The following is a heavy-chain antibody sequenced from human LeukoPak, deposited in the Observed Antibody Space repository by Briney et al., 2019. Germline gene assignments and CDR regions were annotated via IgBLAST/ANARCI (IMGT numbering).Heavy chain of an antibody. V-gene: IGHV1-69*01. J-gene: IGHJ6*03. CDR3: ARVGDSNSRYYYYHMDV. CDR2: IIPVFGSS. Sequence: SVKVSCKSSGDSFITYAFNWVRQAPGQGLEWIWGIIPVFGSSDYAQKFQGRVTITADESMSTVYMEVSSLTSEDTAVYYCARVGDSNSRYYYYHMDVWGKGTTVTVSS. D-gene: IGHD3-22*01. CDR1: GDSFITYA.